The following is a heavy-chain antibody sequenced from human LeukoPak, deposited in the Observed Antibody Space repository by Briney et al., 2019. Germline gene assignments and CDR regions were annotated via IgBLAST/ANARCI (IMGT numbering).Heavy chain of an antibody. CDR3: AMYYYDSSGYQPYYYGMDV. CDR1: GYTFTSYG. J-gene: IGHJ6*02. CDR2: ISAYNGNT. V-gene: IGHV1-18*01. D-gene: IGHD3-22*01. Sequence: GASVKVSCKASGYTFTSYGISWVRQAPGQGLEWMGWISAYNGNTNYAQKLQGRVTMTTDTSTSTAYMELRSPRSDDTAVYYCAMYYYDSSGYQPYYYGMDVWGQGTTVTVSS.